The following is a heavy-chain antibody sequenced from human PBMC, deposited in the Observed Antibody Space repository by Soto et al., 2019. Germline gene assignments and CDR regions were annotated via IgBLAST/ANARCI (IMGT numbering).Heavy chain of an antibody. V-gene: IGHV3-23*01. J-gene: IGHJ4*02. Sequence: EVQLLESGGGLVQPGGSLRLSCAASGFTFSSYAMNWVRQAPGKGLEWVSAISGGGGSTYYADSVKGRFTISRDNSKNTQYLQMNSLRAEDTAVYYCAKGPKPQTAVAGTPLYDWGQGTLVTVSS. D-gene: IGHD6-19*01. CDR1: GFTFSSYA. CDR3: AKGPKPQTAVAGTPLYD. CDR2: ISGGGGST.